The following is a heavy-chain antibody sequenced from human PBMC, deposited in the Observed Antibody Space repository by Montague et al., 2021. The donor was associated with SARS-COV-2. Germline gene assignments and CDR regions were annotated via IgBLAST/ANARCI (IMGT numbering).Heavy chain of an antibody. CDR2: ISYDGSNK. Sequence: SLRPSCAASGFTFNNYAMPWVRQAPGQGLEWVAIISYDGSNKYYADPVKGRFAISRDNSKNTLYLQMNSLRAEDTAVYYCVRASLIKARIAVAGTTVYWGQGTLVTISS. D-gene: IGHD6-19*01. J-gene: IGHJ4*02. CDR3: VRASLIKARIAVAGTTVY. V-gene: IGHV3-30*09. CDR1: GFTFNNYA.